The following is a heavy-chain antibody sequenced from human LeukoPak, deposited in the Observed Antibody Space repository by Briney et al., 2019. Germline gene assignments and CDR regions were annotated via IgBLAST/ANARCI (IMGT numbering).Heavy chain of an antibody. CDR3: ATSLGPLTEY. CDR1: GFAFSSNW. D-gene: IGHD7-27*01. Sequence: GGSLRLSCAASGFAFSSNWMHWVRQTPGKGLVWVSSINSGGSGTSYADSVEGRFTISRDNAKNTLYLQMNSLRAEDTAVYYCATSLGPLTEYWGQGTLVTVSS. CDR2: INSGGSGT. V-gene: IGHV3-74*01. J-gene: IGHJ4*02.